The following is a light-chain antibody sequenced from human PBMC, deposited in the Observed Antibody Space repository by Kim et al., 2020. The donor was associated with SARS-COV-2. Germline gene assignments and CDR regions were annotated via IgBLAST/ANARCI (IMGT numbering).Light chain of an antibody. J-gene: IGLJ2*01. CDR2: QDS. V-gene: IGLV3-1*01. CDR3: QSWDSSTVV. Sequence: SSELTQPPSVSVSPGQTASISCSGDKLGDKYACWYQQKPGQSPVLVIYQDSQRPSGIPERFSGSNSGNTATLTISGTQAMAEADYYCQSWDSSTVVFGGG. CDR1: KLGDKY.